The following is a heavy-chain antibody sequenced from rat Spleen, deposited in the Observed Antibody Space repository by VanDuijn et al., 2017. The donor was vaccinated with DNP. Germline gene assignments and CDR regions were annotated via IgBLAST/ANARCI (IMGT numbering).Heavy chain of an antibody. Sequence: QVQLKESGPGLVQASETLSLTCTVSGFSLIRYSVHWVRQPPGKALDWIAAISSGGITFYNSGLKSRLRISRDTSKSQVFLKMNSLQTEDTAMYFCARYYGYNYYAMDAWGQGTSVTVSS. CDR3: ARYYGYNYYAMDA. J-gene: IGHJ4*01. CDR1: GFSLIRYS. V-gene: IGHV2-6*01. D-gene: IGHD1-9*01. CDR2: ISSGGIT.